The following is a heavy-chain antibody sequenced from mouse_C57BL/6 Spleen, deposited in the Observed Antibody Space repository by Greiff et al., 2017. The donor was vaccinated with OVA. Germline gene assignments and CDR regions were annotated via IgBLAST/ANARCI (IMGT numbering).Heavy chain of an antibody. J-gene: IGHJ3*01. Sequence: QVQLKESGAELARPGASVKLSCKASGYTFTSYGISWVKQRTGQGLEWIGEIYPRSGNTYYNEKFKGKATLTADKSSSTAYMELRSLTSEDSAVYFCARHDSSGYPAWFAYWGQGTLVTVSA. D-gene: IGHD3-2*02. CDR3: ARHDSSGYPAWFAY. CDR1: GYTFTSYG. V-gene: IGHV1-81*01. CDR2: IYPRSGNT.